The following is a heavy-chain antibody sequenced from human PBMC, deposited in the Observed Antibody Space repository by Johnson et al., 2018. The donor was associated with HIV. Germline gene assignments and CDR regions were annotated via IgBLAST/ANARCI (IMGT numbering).Heavy chain of an antibody. V-gene: IGHV3-64*01. CDR2: ISSNGGRT. CDR1: GFTVSSTY. J-gene: IGHJ3*02. CDR3: VRDQIESITGKEAGAFDI. Sequence: VQLVESEGGLVPPGGSLRLSCAASGFTVSSTYMSWVRQAPGKGLEYVSAISSNGGRTYYANSVKGRFTISRDNSKNTLSLQMGSLRAEDMAVYYCVRDQIESITGKEAGAFDIWGLGTMVTVSS. D-gene: IGHD1-20*01.